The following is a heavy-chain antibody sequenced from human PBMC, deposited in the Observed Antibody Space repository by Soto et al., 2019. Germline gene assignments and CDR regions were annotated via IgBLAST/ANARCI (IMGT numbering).Heavy chain of an antibody. CDR2: IVVGTGHT. Sequence: ASVKVSCKASGFSFTSSSVQWVRQARGQRLEWIGWIVVGTGHTNYAQKFQERVTISTDMSTNTAYMEVNSLRFDDTAVYYCARDMHAGFTHYFDPWGQGTLVTVSS. CDR3: ARDMHAGFTHYFDP. CDR1: GFSFTSSS. D-gene: IGHD1-26*01. V-gene: IGHV1-58*01. J-gene: IGHJ5*02.